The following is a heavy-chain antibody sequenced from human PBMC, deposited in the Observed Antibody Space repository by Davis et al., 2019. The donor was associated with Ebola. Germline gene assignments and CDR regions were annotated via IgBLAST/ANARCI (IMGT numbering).Heavy chain of an antibody. CDR2: INAYNGDT. V-gene: IGHV1-2*02. D-gene: IGHD2-2*01. J-gene: IGHJ4*02. CDR3: VRDSDPGVVFDF. CDR1: GYTFNDYY. Sequence: ASVKVSCKASGYTFNDYYIHWVRQAPGQGLGWMGWINAYNGDTKYAQKFQGRVTMTRDTSISTAYMELSRLTSDDTALYYCVRDSDPGVVFDFWGQGTLVTVSS.